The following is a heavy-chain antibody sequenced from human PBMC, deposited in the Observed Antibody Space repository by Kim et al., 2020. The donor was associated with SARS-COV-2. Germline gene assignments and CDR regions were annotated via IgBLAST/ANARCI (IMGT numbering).Heavy chain of an antibody. V-gene: IGHV3-33*01. J-gene: IGHJ4*02. CDR3: ARDLPPSATQGERDCFDY. D-gene: IGHD3-16*01. Sequence: WVAVRCYYGKNKYYADSVKGRFTISRDNSKNTLSLQRNSLRAEDTAMYYCARDLPPSATQGERDCFDYWGQGTLVTVSS. CDR2: RCYYGKNK.